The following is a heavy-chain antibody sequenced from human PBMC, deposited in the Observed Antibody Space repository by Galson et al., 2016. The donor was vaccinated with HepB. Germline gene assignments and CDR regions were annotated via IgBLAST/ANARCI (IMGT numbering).Heavy chain of an antibody. CDR2: ITGSGAAT. CDR3: GKHGGFDY. D-gene: IGHD3-16*01. Sequence: SLRLSCAASGFSFSTSGMSWVRQTPGRGLEWVSGITGSGAATHYAVSVRGRFTISRDNSKNTLYLYMNSLRVGDAAVYYCGKHGGFDYWGQGALVTVSS. J-gene: IGHJ4*02. CDR1: GFSFSTSG. V-gene: IGHV3-23*01.